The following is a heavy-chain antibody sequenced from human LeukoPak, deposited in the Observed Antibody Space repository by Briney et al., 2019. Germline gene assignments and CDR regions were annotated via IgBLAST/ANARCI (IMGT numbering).Heavy chain of an antibody. J-gene: IGHJ4*02. CDR3: ARGGYSSGYNAEY. D-gene: IGHD3-22*01. V-gene: IGHV3-66*01. Sequence: GGSLRLSCAASGFSVSSNYMSCARQAAGKGLECVSVIYGGGSTYYTDAVKGRFNISRDNSKNTLYLQMNSLRAEDTAVYYCARGGYSSGYNAEYWGQGILVIVSS. CDR1: GFSVSSNY. CDR2: IYGGGST.